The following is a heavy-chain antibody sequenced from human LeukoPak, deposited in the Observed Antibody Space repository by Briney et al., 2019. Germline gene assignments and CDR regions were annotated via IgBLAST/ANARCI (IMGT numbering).Heavy chain of an antibody. J-gene: IGHJ4*02. D-gene: IGHD1-26*01. CDR2: ISYDGSDK. CDR3: AKGGSYRPPDY. V-gene: IGHV3-30*18. Sequence: PGGSLRLSCAASGFTFSNYVMHWVRQAPGKGLEWVAVISYDGSDKFYADSVKGHFTISRDNSKNTLYLQMNSLRAEDTAVYYCAKGGSYRPPDYWGQGTLVTVSS. CDR1: GFTFSNYV.